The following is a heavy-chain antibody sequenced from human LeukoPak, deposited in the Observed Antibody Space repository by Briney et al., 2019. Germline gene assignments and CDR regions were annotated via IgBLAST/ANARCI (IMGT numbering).Heavy chain of an antibody. Sequence: GGSPRLSCAASGFTFSTYGIHWVRQAPGKGLEWVAVISYDGSNKYYADSVKGRFTISRDNSKNTLYLQMNSLRAEDTAVYYCAKSVLNLKLCSDYWGQGTLVTVSS. CDR3: AKSVLNLKLCSDY. D-gene: IGHD3-10*02. J-gene: IGHJ4*02. CDR1: GFTFSTYG. V-gene: IGHV3-30*18. CDR2: ISYDGSNK.